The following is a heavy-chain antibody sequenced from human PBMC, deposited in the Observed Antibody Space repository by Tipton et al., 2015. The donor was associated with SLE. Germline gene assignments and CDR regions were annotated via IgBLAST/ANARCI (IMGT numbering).Heavy chain of an antibody. J-gene: IGHJ6*02. CDR1: GGSFSGYY. CDR3: ARHHGSGWLYGLDV. V-gene: IGHV4-34*01. CDR2: INHSGST. D-gene: IGHD6-19*01. Sequence: TLSLTCAVYGGSFSGYYWSWIRQPPGKGLEWIGEINHSGSTNYNPSLKSRVTISINTSKTQFSLKLTSVTAADTAVYYCARHHGSGWLYGLDVWGQGTTVTVSS.